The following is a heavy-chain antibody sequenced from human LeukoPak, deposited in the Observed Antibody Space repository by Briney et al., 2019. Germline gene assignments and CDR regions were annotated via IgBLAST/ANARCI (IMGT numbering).Heavy chain of an antibody. Sequence: SVKVSCKASGGTFSSYAISWVRQAPGQGLEWMGRIIPILGIANYAQKIQGRVTITADKSTSTAYMELSSLRSEDTAVYYCAGLPRDGPAPWGQGTLVTVSS. CDR1: GGTFSSYA. J-gene: IGHJ4*02. V-gene: IGHV1-69*04. CDR2: IIPILGIA. D-gene: IGHD5-24*01. CDR3: AGLPRDGPAP.